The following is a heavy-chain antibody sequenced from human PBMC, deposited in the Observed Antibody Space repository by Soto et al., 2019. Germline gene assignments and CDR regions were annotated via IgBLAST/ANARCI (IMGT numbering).Heavy chain of an antibody. CDR1: GFTFSSYS. CDR2: ISSSSSYI. CDR3: ARNRYIVLVPAAKLGGDYYYGMDV. D-gene: IGHD2-2*01. J-gene: IGHJ6*02. V-gene: IGHV3-21*01. Sequence: EVQLVESGGGLVKPGGSLRLSCAASGFTFSSYSMNWVRQAPGKGLEWVSSISSSSSYIYYADSVKGRFTISRDNAKNSLYLQMNSLRAEDTAVYYCARNRYIVLVPAAKLGGDYYYGMDVWGQGTTVTVSS.